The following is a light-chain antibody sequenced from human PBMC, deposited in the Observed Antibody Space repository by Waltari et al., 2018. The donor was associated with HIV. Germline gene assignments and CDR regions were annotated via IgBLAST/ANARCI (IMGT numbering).Light chain of an antibody. CDR3: QSYDRSLSGSYV. CDR1: SPNIRAGYD. CDR2: GDG. Sequence: QSVLTQPPSVSGAPGPRVTISCPGSSPNIRAGYDPHCCQQLPGTSPKLLINGDGKRPTGVPARFSVSKSVTSASLAITGLQAEDEADYYCQSYDRSLSGSYVFGTGTRVTVL. V-gene: IGLV1-40*01. J-gene: IGLJ1*01.